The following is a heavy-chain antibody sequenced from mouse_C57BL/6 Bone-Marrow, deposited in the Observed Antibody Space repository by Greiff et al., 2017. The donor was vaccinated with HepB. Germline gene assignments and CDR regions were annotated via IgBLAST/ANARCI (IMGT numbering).Heavy chain of an antibody. CDR3: ARPAGCITTVVAHWYFDV. Sequence: QVQLQQSGAELVKPGASVKISCKASGYAFSSYWMNWVKQRPGKGLEWIGQIYPGDGDTNYNGKFKGKATLTADKSSSTAYMQLSSLTSEDSAVYFCARPAGCITTVVAHWYFDVWGTGTTVTVSS. D-gene: IGHD1-1*01. J-gene: IGHJ1*03. V-gene: IGHV1-80*01. CDR2: IYPGDGDT. CDR1: GYAFSSYW.